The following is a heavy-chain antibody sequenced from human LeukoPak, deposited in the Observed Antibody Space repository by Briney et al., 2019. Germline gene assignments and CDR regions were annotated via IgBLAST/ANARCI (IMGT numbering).Heavy chain of an antibody. V-gene: IGHV3-23*01. CDR3: AKPHASGIYLPYDN. CDR2: ITPNGGFA. J-gene: IGHJ4*02. CDR1: GFLFSDCT. Sequence: PGGSLRLSCAASGFLFSDCTMSWLRQAPGEGQEWVSAITPNGGFATYAESVKGRFTISRDNSKNTLYLQMNSLRAEDTAVYYCAKPHASGIYLPYDNWGQGTPVTVSS. D-gene: IGHD3-10*01.